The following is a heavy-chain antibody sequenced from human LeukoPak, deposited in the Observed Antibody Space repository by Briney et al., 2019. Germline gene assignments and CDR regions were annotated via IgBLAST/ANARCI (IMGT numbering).Heavy chain of an antibody. CDR3: ARGVYDILTGYSAY. Sequence: PSETLSLTCTVSGYSISSGYYWGWIRQPPGKGLEWIGNIYHSGSTYYNPSLKSRVTISVDTSKNQISLKLSSVTAADTAVYYCARGVYDILTGYSAYWGQGTLVTVSS. CDR2: IYHSGST. CDR1: GYSISSGYY. D-gene: IGHD3-9*01. J-gene: IGHJ4*02. V-gene: IGHV4-38-2*02.